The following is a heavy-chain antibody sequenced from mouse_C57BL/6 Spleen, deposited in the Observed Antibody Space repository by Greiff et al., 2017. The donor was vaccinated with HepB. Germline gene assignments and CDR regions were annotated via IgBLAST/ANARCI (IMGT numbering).Heavy chain of an antibody. CDR1: GYTFTDYE. D-gene: IGHD1-1*01. V-gene: IGHV1-15*01. Sequence: QVQLQQSGAELVRPGASVTLSCKASGYTFTDYEMHWVKQTPVHGLEWIGAIDPETGGTAYNQKFKGKAILTADKSSSTAYMELRSLTSEDSAVYYCTRNLFYYALGYFDVWGTGTTVTVSS. J-gene: IGHJ1*03. CDR2: IDPETGGT. CDR3: TRNLFYYALGYFDV.